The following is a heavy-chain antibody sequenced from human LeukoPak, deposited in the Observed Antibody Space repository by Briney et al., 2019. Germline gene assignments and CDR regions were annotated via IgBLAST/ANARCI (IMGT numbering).Heavy chain of an antibody. V-gene: IGHV4-38-2*01. Sequence: PSETLSLTCAVSGYSISSGYYWGWIRQPPGKGLEWIGSIYHSGNTYYNPSLKSRVTISVDTSKNQFSLKLSSVTAADTAVYYCARGPWGYDSRFFIDYSGQGTLVTVSS. CDR3: ARGPWGYDSRFFIDY. CDR2: IYHSGNT. CDR1: GYSISSGYY. D-gene: IGHD3-22*01. J-gene: IGHJ4*02.